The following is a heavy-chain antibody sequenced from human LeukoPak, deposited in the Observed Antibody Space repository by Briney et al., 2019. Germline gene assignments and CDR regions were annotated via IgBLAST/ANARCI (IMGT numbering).Heavy chain of an antibody. CDR3: AKAPNPPPYTEYYFDF. V-gene: IGHV3-30*18. CDR2: ISYDGSIK. Sequence: GRSLRLSCAASGFTRFPFSTYGMHWVRQAPGKGLEWVGLISYDGSIKYYADSVKGRFTISRDNSKNTLYLQMNSLRAEDTAVYYCAKAPNPPPYTEYYFDFWGQGTLVSVSS. D-gene: IGHD2-2*02. CDR1: GFTRFPFSTYG. J-gene: IGHJ4*02.